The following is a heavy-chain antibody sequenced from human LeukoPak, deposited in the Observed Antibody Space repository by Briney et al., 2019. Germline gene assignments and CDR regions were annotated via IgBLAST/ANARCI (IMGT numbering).Heavy chain of an antibody. V-gene: IGHV1-3*01. CDR2: INAGNGNT. Sequence: GASVKVSCEASGYTFTAYAIHWVRQAPGQRLEWMGWINAGNGNTEYSQKFQGRVTITRDTSASTAYMELSSLRSEDTAVYYCARGPGGDYAPFDYWGQGTLVTVSS. D-gene: IGHD4-17*01. CDR3: ARGPGGDYAPFDY. CDR1: GYTFTAYA. J-gene: IGHJ4*02.